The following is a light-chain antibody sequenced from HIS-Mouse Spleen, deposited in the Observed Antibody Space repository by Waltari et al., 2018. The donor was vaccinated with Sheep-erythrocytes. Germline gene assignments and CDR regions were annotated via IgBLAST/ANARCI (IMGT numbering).Light chain of an antibody. V-gene: IGLV2-23*02. CDR1: SSDVGGYNY. CDR2: DVS. J-gene: IGLJ3*02. CDR3: CSYAGSSTPWV. Sequence: ISCTGTSSDVGGYNYVSWYQQHPGKAPKLMIYDVSKWPSGVSNRFSGSKSGNTASLTISGLQAEDEADYYCCSYAGSSTPWVFGGGTKLTVL.